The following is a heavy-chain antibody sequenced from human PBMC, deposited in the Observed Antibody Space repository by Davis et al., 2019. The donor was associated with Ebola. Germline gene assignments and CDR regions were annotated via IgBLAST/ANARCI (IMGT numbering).Heavy chain of an antibody. CDR3: AREDYDGSGQRY. J-gene: IGHJ4*02. Sequence: PSETLSLTCTVSGGSISPHYWSWIRQSPGKGLEWIGYIFYSGSTKYNPSLKSRVSISLDTSKMQFSLKLKSVTAADTAVYYCAREDYDGSGQRYWGQGTLVTVSS. CDR2: IFYSGST. D-gene: IGHD3-22*01. V-gene: IGHV4-59*11. CDR1: GGSISPHY.